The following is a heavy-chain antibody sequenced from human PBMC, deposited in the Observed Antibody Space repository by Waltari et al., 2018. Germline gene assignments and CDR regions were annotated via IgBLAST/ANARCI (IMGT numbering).Heavy chain of an antibody. CDR2: ISSSSSYI. CDR3: ARVGGPEGYYFDY. CDR1: GFTFSRYS. V-gene: IGHV3-21*01. Sequence: EVQLVESGGGLVKPGGSLRLSCAASGFTFSRYSMNWVRQAPGKGLEWVSSISSSSSYIYYADSVKGRFTISRDNAKNSLYLQMNSLRAEDTAVYYCARVGGPEGYYFDYWGQGTLVTVSS. J-gene: IGHJ4*02. D-gene: IGHD2-15*01.